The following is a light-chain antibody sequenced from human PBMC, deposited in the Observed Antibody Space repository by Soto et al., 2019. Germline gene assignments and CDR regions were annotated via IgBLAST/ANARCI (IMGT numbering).Light chain of an antibody. J-gene: IGLJ3*02. V-gene: IGLV1-44*01. CDR3: AAWDDSLNGQGV. CDR1: SSNIGRNT. Sequence: QAVVTQPPSASGTPGQRVTISCSGSSSNIGRNTVNWYQHLPGTAPKLLIYSNNQRPSGVPDRFSGSKSGTSGSLVISGLQSEDEADYYCAAWDDSLNGQGVFGGGTKLTVL. CDR2: SNN.